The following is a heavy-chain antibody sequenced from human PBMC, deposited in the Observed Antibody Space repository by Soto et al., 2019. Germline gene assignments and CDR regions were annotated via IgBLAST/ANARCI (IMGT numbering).Heavy chain of an antibody. Sequence: QVRLVQSGAAVKKPGASVKVSCQTSGYTFTSYDINWVRQANGQTLEWMGWMNANSGDRGYAQKFQGRVTMARNNSISTAYMDLTSLRPEDTGVYYCARGPSGLIIIAGSDEGSLWLDTWGQGSLVSVSP. V-gene: IGHV1-8*01. D-gene: IGHD6-13*01. CDR2: MNANSGDR. CDR1: GYTFTSYD. J-gene: IGHJ5*02. CDR3: ARGPSGLIIIAGSDEGSLWLDT.